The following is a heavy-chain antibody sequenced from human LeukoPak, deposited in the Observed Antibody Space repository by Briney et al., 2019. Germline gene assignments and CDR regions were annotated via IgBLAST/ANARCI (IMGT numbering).Heavy chain of an antibody. CDR3: ARAHYFEYSSSNFDF. Sequence: GGSLRLSCAASGFTFRSYWMTWVRQAPGKGLEWVANIKQDGSEKYYVDSVKGRFTISRDNAKNSLYLQMNSLGAEDTAVYYCARAHYFEYSSSNFDFWGQGTLVTVSS. CDR1: GFTFRSYW. D-gene: IGHD6-6*01. CDR2: IKQDGSEK. V-gene: IGHV3-7*05. J-gene: IGHJ4*02.